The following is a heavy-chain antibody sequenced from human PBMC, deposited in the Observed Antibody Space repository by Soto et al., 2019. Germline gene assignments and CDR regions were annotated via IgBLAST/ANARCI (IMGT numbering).Heavy chain of an antibody. CDR3: ARDGYNCSSTSCYTGAYYYYGMDV. CDR2: ISAYNGNT. J-gene: IGHJ6*02. V-gene: IGHV1-18*01. D-gene: IGHD2-2*02. Sequence: ASVKVSCKASGYTFTSYGISWVRQAPGQGLEWMGWISAYNGNTNYAQKLQGRVTMTTDTSTSTAYMELRSLRSDDTAVYYCARDGYNCSSTSCYTGAYYYYGMDVWGQGTTVTVSS. CDR1: GYTFTSYG.